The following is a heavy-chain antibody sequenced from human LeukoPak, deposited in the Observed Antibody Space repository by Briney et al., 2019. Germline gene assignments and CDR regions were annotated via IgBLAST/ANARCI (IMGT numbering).Heavy chain of an antibody. Sequence: ASVKVSCKASGDTFSSYAISWVRQAPGQGLEWMGRIIPFNGITTNAQKLQGRVTMTRDTSVTTAYMELNRLRSDDTAVYYCARDRGAPDSLDIWGQGTMVTVSS. CDR1: GDTFSSYA. V-gene: IGHV1-69*04. J-gene: IGHJ3*02. CDR2: IIPFNGIT. CDR3: ARDRGAPDSLDI. D-gene: IGHD1-26*01.